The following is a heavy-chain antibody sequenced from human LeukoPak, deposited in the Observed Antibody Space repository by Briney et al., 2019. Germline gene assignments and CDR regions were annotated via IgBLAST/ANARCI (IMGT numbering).Heavy chain of an antibody. J-gene: IGHJ5*02. V-gene: IGHV3-30-3*01. CDR1: GFTFSSYA. CDR2: ISYDGSNK. CDR3: AKGPYQLLRGHWFDP. D-gene: IGHD2-2*01. Sequence: GRSLRLSCAASGFTFSSYAMHWVRQAPGKGLEWVAVISYDGSNKYYADSVKGRFTISRDNSKNTLYLQMNSLRAEDTAVYYCAKGPYQLLRGHWFDPWGQGTLVTVSS.